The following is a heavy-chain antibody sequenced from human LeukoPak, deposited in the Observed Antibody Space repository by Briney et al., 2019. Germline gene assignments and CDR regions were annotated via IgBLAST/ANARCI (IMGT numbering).Heavy chain of an antibody. CDR1: GFTFSSYW. V-gene: IGHV3-74*01. CDR2: INSDGSST. D-gene: IGHD6-19*01. CDR3: ARALAGHAFDI. J-gene: IGHJ3*02. Sequence: QPGGSLRLPCAASGFTFSSYWMHWVRQAPGKGLVWVSRINSDGSSTSYADSVKGRFTISRDNAKNTLYLQMNSLRAEDTAVYYCARALAGHAFDIWGQGTMVSVSS.